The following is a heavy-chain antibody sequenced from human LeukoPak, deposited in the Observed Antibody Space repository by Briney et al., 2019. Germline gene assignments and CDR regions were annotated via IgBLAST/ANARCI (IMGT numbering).Heavy chain of an antibody. CDR1: GYTFTSYD. D-gene: IGHD3-22*01. J-gene: IGHJ3*02. CDR3: ARVGRAASTTYYYDSSGYRTAYDAFDI. CDR2: MNPNSGNT. V-gene: IGHV1-8*01. Sequence: GASVKVSCKASGYTFTSYDINWVRQATGQGLEWMGWMNPNSGNTGYAQKFQGRVTMTRDMSTSTVYMELSSLRSEDTAVYYCARVGRAASTTYYYDSSGYRTAYDAFDIWGQGTMVTVSS.